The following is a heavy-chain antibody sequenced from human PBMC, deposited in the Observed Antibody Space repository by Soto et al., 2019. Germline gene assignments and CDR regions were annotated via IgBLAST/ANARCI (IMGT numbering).Heavy chain of an antibody. CDR3: ARYKSNYYYGMDV. J-gene: IGHJ6*02. V-gene: IGHV4-59*01. CDR2: IYYSGIT. D-gene: IGHD1-20*01. CDR1: AGFTRTEQ. Sequence: SQARSDRYSVSAGFTRTEQWRWVRQPPGKGLEWIGYIYYSGITNYNPSLKSRVTISVDTSKNQFSLKLSSVTAADTAVYYCARYKSNYYYGMDVWGQGTTVT.